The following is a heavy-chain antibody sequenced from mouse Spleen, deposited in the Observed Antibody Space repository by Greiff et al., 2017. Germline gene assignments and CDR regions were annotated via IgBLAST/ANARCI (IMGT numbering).Heavy chain of an antibody. CDR3: ARATSTAAMDY. D-gene: IGHD1-2*01. CDR1: GYSITSGYY. Sequence: EVKLMESGPGLVKPSQSLSLTCSVTGYSITSGYYWNWIRQFPGNKLEWMGYISYDGSNNYNPSLKNRISITRDTSKNQFFLKLNSVTTEDTATYYCARATSTAAMDYWGQGTSVTVSS. J-gene: IGHJ4*01. CDR2: ISYDGSN. V-gene: IGHV3-6*01.